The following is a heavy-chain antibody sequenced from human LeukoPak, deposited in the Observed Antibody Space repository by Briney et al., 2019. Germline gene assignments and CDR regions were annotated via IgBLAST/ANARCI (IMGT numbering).Heavy chain of an antibody. CDR2: INWNGGST. V-gene: IGHV3-20*04. Sequence: GGSLRLSCAASGFTFDDYGMSWVRQAPGKGLEWVSGINWNGGSTGYADSVKGRFTISRDNAKNSLYLQMNSLRAEDTAVYYCAGYCSSTSCPGDFDYWGQGTLVTVSS. J-gene: IGHJ4*02. D-gene: IGHD2-2*01. CDR1: GFTFDDYG. CDR3: AGYCSSTSCPGDFDY.